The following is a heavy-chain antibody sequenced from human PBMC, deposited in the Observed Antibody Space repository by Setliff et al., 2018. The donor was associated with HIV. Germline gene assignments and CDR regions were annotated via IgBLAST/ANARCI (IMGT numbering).Heavy chain of an antibody. J-gene: IGHJ6*03. Sequence: ASVKVSCKASGYTFNNYDIHWVRQATGEGLEWMGWMNPKTGNTGYAQKFQDRVTLTRNTSISIAYMELSGLTSEDTAVYYCTRALAGGPYYDFWSGSYRDQYNYMDVWGKGTKVTVSS. CDR1: GYTFNNYD. D-gene: IGHD3-3*01. CDR2: MNPKTGNT. CDR3: TRALAGGPYYDFWSGSYRDQYNYMDV. V-gene: IGHV1-8*02.